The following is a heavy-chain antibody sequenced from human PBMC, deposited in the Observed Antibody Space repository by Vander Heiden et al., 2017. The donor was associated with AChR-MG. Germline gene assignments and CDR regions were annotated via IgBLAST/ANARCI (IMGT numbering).Heavy chain of an antibody. V-gene: IGHV2-5*02. D-gene: IGHD4-17*01. CDR2: IYWDDDK. Sequence: QITLKESGPTLVKPTQTLTLTCTFSGFSPSTSGVGVGWIRQPPGKALEWLALIYWDDDKRYSPSLKSRLTITKDTSKNQVVLTMTNMDPVDTATYYYTHSSTVTTAFDYWGQGTLVTVSP. CDR3: THSSTVTTAFDY. J-gene: IGHJ4*02. CDR1: GFSPSTSGVG.